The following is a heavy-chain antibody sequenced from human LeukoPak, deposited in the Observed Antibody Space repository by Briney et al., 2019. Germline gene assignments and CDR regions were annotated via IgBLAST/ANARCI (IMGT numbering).Heavy chain of an antibody. CDR1: GFTFSSYG. J-gene: IGHJ4*02. Sequence: GGSLRLSCAASGFTFSSYGMHWVRQAPGKGLEWVAFIRYDGSNKYYADSVKGRFTISRDNSKNTLYLQMNSLRAEDTAVYYCAKEGWAFIAARPDSCPDHWGQGTLVTVSS. D-gene: IGHD6-6*01. CDR3: AKEGWAFIAARPDSCPDH. CDR2: IRYDGSNK. V-gene: IGHV3-30*02.